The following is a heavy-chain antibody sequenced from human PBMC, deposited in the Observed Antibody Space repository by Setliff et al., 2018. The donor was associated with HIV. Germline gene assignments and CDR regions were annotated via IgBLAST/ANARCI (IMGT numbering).Heavy chain of an antibody. V-gene: IGHV4-39*01. J-gene: IGHJ5*01. Sequence: SETLSLTCNVSGDSIRSRSFYWAWIRQPPGERPEWIGTIYYVGSTYYNPYLKSRASIFVDTSKNQFSLKLYSVTAADTAVYYCAGGFWGGPLFDPWGRGTLVT. CDR1: GDSIRSRSFY. D-gene: IGHD3-3*01. CDR3: AGGFWGGPLFDP. CDR2: IYYVGST.